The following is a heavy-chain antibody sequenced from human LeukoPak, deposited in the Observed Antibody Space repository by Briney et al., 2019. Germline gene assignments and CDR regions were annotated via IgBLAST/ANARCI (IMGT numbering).Heavy chain of an antibody. CDR2: IYSSGGNI. Sequence: GGSLRLSCAASGFTFSSYEMNWVRQAPGKGLEWVSYIYSSGGNIYYADSVKGRFTIARDNAKNSLYLQMNSLRVEDTAVYYCAREGADGYNVGFDYWGQGTLVTVSS. CDR3: AREGADGYNVGFDY. J-gene: IGHJ4*02. V-gene: IGHV3-48*03. D-gene: IGHD5-24*01. CDR1: GFTFSSYE.